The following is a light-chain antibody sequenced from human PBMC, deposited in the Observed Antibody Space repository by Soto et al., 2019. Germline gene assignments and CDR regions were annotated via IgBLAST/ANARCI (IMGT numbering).Light chain of an antibody. V-gene: IGLV2-8*01. J-gene: IGLJ2*01. CDR2: EVS. CDR1: SSDVGGYNY. CDR3: SSYAGSLGVV. Sequence: QSALTQPPSASGSPGQSVTISCTGTSSDVGGYNYVSWYQQHPGKAPKLMIYEVSKRPSGVPDRFSGSKSGNTASLTVSGLQAEEEAYYYCSSYAGSLGVVFGGGTKVTVL.